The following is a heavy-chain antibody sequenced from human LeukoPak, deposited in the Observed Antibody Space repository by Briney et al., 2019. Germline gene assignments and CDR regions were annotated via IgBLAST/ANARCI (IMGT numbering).Heavy chain of an antibody. V-gene: IGHV4-59*01. CDR3: ARDGSDSSSWYDY. Sequence: PSETLSLTCTVSGGSISSYYWSWIRQPPGKGLEWIGYIYYSGSTNYNPSLKSRVTISVDTSKNQFSLKLSSVTAADTAVHYCARDGSDSSSWYDYWGQGTLVTVSS. CDR2: IYYSGST. D-gene: IGHD6-13*01. J-gene: IGHJ4*02. CDR1: GGSISSYY.